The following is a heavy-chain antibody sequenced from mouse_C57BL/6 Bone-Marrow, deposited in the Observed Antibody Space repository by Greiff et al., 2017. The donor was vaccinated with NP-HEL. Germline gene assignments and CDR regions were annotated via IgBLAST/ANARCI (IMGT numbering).Heavy chain of an antibody. Sequence: VQLQQSGAELVRPGSSVKLSCKASGYTFTSYWMDWVKQRPGQGLEWIGNIYPSDSETHYNQKFKDKATLTVDKSSSTAYMQLSSLTSEDSAVYYCARSDYYGSSTSFAYWGQGTLVTVSA. V-gene: IGHV1-61*01. CDR2: IYPSDSET. J-gene: IGHJ3*01. D-gene: IGHD1-1*01. CDR3: ARSDYYGSSTSFAY. CDR1: GYTFTSYW.